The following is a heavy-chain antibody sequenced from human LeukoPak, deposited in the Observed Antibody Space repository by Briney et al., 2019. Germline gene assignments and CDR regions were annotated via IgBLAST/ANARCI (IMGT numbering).Heavy chain of an antibody. Sequence: GGSLRLSCVASGFTFSDHYMDWVRQAPGKGLEWVGRLRNKANSYTTEYAASVKGRFTVSRDDLKNSLYLQMNSLKTEDTAVYYCARDIGYGGNSLDYWGQGTLVTVSS. V-gene: IGHV3-72*01. CDR1: GFTFSDHY. CDR2: LRNKANSYTT. CDR3: ARDIGYGGNSLDY. J-gene: IGHJ4*02. D-gene: IGHD4-23*01.